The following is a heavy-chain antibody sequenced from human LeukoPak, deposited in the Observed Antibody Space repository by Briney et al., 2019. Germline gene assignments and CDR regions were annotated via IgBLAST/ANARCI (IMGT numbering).Heavy chain of an antibody. Sequence: PGGSLRLSCAASGFTFSSYAMSWVRQAPGKGLEWVSAISGSGGSTYYADSVKGRFTISRDNSKNTLYLQMNSLRAEDTAVYYCAAGDTAMVTFNYWGQGTLVTVSS. D-gene: IGHD5-18*01. J-gene: IGHJ4*02. CDR1: GFTFSSYA. CDR3: AAGDTAMVTFNY. CDR2: ISGSGGST. V-gene: IGHV3-23*01.